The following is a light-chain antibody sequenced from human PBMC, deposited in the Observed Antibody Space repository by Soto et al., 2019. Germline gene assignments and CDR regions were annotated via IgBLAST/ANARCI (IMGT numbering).Light chain of an antibody. Sequence: QSVLTQPASVSGSPVQSITISCTGTSSDVGGYNYVSWYQQHPGKAPKLMIYDVSNRPSGVSNRFSGSKSGNTASLTISGLHAEDEADYYCSSYTSSSTLVVFGGGTKLTVL. CDR1: SSDVGGYNY. CDR3: SSYTSSSTLVV. J-gene: IGLJ2*01. CDR2: DVS. V-gene: IGLV2-14*01.